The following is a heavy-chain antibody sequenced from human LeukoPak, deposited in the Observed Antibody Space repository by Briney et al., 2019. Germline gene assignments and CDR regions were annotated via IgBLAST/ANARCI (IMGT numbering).Heavy chain of an antibody. CDR1: GGSISSGGYY. V-gene: IGHV4-31*03. Sequence: PSQTLSLTCTVSGGSISSGGYYWSWIRQHPGKGLEWIGYIYYSGSTYYNPSLKSRVTISVDTSKNQFSLKLSSVTAADTAVYYCARSDYVSRMYNWFDPWGQGTLVTVSS. CDR3: ARSDYVSRMYNWFDP. D-gene: IGHD4-17*01. J-gene: IGHJ5*02. CDR2: IYYSGST.